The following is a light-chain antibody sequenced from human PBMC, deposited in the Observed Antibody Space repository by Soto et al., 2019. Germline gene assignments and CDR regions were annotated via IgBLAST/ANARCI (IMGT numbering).Light chain of an antibody. CDR1: SSNIGAGYD. CDR2: GNT. Sequence: QAVVTQPPSVSGAPGQRISISCTGSSSNIGAGYDVHWYQQFPGTAPKLLIFGNTNRPSGVPDRFSASKSATSASLAITGLQAEDEADYYCQSFDSSLSGSLFGGGTKVTVL. CDR3: QSFDSSLSGSL. J-gene: IGLJ2*01. V-gene: IGLV1-40*01.